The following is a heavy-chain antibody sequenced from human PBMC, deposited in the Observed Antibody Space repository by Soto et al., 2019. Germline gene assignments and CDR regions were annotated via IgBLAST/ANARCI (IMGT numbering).Heavy chain of an antibody. CDR1: GFTFSNAW. Sequence: GVSLRLSCVASGFTFSNAWMSWVRQAPGKGLEWVSAISGSGGSTYYADSVKGRFTISRDNSKKTLYLQMNSLRAEDTAVYYCSKIRGGRYYYDSSGYYGPFDYWCQGTLVTGS. CDR3: SKIRGGRYYYDSSGYYGPFDY. J-gene: IGHJ4*02. D-gene: IGHD3-22*01. CDR2: ISGSGGST. V-gene: IGHV3-23*01.